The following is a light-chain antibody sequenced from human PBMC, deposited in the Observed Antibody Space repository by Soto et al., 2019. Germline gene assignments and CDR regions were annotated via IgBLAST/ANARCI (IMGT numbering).Light chain of an antibody. CDR2: QDT. Sequence: SYELTQPPSVSVSPGQTASITCSGDKLGDKYVCWYQHKPGQSPVLVIYQDTKRPSGIPERFSGSNSGNTATLTISGTQTMDEADYYCQAWDSSMVFGGGTKLTVL. J-gene: IGLJ2*01. CDR3: QAWDSSMV. CDR1: KLGDKY. V-gene: IGLV3-1*01.